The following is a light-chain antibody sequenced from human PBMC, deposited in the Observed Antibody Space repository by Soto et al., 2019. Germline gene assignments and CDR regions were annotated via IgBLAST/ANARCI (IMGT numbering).Light chain of an antibody. V-gene: IGKV1-5*03. J-gene: IGKJ3*01. CDR2: KAS. CDR3: QQYNSYPLT. CDR1: QSISNW. Sequence: DIQMTQSPSTLSASVGDRVTITCRASQSISNWLAWYQQKPGKAPNLLIYKASSLESGVPLRFSGSGSGTEFTLTISSLQPDAFATYDCQQYNSYPLTFGTGTKVDIK.